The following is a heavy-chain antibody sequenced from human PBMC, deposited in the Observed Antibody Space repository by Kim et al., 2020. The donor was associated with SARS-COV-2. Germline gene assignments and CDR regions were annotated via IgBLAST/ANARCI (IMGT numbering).Heavy chain of an antibody. D-gene: IGHD2-2*01. J-gene: IGHJ5*02. CDR2: INHSGST. CDR3: SRGRVKWVPAASYNWFAP. CDR1: GGSFSGYY. Sequence: SETLSLTCGVYGGSFSGYYWSWIRQPPGKGLEWIGEINHSGSTNYNPTLKSRVTISGYTSENQFSLKLSSVTATDTAVYYCSRGRVKWVPAASYNWFAP. V-gene: IGHV4-34*01.